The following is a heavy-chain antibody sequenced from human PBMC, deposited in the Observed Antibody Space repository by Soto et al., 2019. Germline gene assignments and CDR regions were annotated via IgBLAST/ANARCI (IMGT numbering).Heavy chain of an antibody. CDR3: ARGLPGEVVAATAPTQFDY. CDR1: GYTFTSYG. CDR2: ISAYNGNT. V-gene: IGHV1-18*01. Sequence: VQLVQSGAEVKKPGASVKVSCKASGYTFTSYGIIWVRQAPGQGLEWMGWISAYNGNTNYAQKLQGRVTMTTDTTTSTAYMELRSLRSDDTAVYYCARGLPGEVVAATAPTQFDYWGQGTLVTVSS. J-gene: IGHJ4*02. D-gene: IGHD2-15*01.